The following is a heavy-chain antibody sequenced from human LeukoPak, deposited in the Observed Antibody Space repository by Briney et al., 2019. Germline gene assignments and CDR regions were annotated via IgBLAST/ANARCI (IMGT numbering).Heavy chain of an antibody. J-gene: IGHJ4*02. Sequence: PSETLSLTCTVSGGSISSGGYYWSWIRQPPGKGLEWIGYIYHSGSTYYNPSLKSRVTISVDRSKNQFSLKLSSVTAADTAVYYCARARSAPRSTLVRGSYFDYWGQGTLVTVSS. D-gene: IGHD3-10*01. CDR2: IYHSGST. CDR1: GGSISSGGYY. CDR3: ARARSAPRSTLVRGSYFDY. V-gene: IGHV4-30-2*01.